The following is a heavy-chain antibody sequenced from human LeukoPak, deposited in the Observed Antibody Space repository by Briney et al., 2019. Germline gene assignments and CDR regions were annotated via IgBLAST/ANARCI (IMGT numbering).Heavy chain of an antibody. J-gene: IGHJ5*02. CDR1: GFTFSNYW. Sequence: GGSLRLSCAASGFTFSNYWMHWARQAPGEGLVWVSRISSDGSRTSYADSVKGRFTISRDNAKNTLYLQMNSLRAEDTAVYYCARGGRVTSPNWFDPWGQGTLVTVSS. D-gene: IGHD4-17*01. V-gene: IGHV3-74*01. CDR2: ISSDGSRT. CDR3: ARGGRVTSPNWFDP.